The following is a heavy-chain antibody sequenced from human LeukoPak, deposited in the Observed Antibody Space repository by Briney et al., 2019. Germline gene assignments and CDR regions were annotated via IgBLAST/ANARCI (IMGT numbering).Heavy chain of an antibody. CDR3: ARDGSIAVAGPPLDY. D-gene: IGHD6-19*01. V-gene: IGHV3-33*08. CDR1: GFSFNNYG. CDR2: IWYDGSNK. J-gene: IGHJ4*02. Sequence: TGGSLRLSCAASGFSFNNYGMHWVRQAPGKGLEWVAVIWYDGSNKYYADSVKGRFTISRDNSKNTLYLQMNSLRAEDTAVYYCARDGSIAVAGPPLDYWGQGTLVTVSS.